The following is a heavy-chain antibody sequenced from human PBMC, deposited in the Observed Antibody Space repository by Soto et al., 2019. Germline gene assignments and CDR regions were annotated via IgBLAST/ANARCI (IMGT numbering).Heavy chain of an antibody. Sequence: PGGSLRLYCTASGFTFENYAINWVRQAPRKGLEWVGLIRNQTYSGTTQYAASMEGRFTISRDDSNSIAYLQMNSLKTEDSAVYYCARAESPGIAYFFGYWGQGTLVTVSS. D-gene: IGHD2-21*01. CDR3: ARAESPGIAYFFGY. V-gene: IGHV3-49*04. CDR1: GFTFENYA. J-gene: IGHJ4*02. CDR2: IRNQTYSGTT.